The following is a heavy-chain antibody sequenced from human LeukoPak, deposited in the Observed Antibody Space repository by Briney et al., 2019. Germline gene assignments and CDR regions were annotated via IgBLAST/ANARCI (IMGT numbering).Heavy chain of an antibody. V-gene: IGHV4-39*01. J-gene: IGHJ4*02. D-gene: IGHD3-10*01. CDR3: ARQYYYGSGSYPDSDY. CDR1: GGSISSSSYY. Sequence: SETLSLTCTVSGGSISSSSYYWGWIRQPPGKGLEWIGSIYYSGSTYYNPSLKSRVTISVDTSKNQFSLKLSSVTAADTAVYYCARQYYYGSGSYPDSDYWGQGTLVTVSS. CDR2: IYYSGST.